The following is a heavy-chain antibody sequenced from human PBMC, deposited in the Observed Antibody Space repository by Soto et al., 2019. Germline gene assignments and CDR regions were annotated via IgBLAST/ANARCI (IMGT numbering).Heavy chain of an antibody. Sequence: PSQIMSLTSTVSDASVSDGYWSWIRQPPGKGLEWIGFMYFGGSFNYNPSLSSRVTLSVETSKNQFSMKVTSVTASDTAVYYCARSYYDSTGFAVDPWGQGTLVTVSS. D-gene: IGHD3-22*01. J-gene: IGHJ5*02. CDR3: ARSYYDSTGFAVDP. V-gene: IGHV4-59*02. CDR1: DASVSDGY. CDR2: MYFGGSF.